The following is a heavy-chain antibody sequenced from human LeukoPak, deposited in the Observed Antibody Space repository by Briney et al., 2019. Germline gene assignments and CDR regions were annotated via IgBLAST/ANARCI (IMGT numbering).Heavy chain of an antibody. CDR1: GFTFSRYG. Sequence: GGSLRLSCAASGFTFSRYGMHWVRQAPGKGLEWVAAICYDGSNKYYADSVKGRFTISRDNSKNTLYLQMNSLRAEDTAVYSCARDGSGTLGGSYFDYWGQGTLVTVSS. CDR2: ICYDGSNK. J-gene: IGHJ4*02. CDR3: ARDGSGTLGGSYFDY. D-gene: IGHD3-10*01. V-gene: IGHV3-33*01.